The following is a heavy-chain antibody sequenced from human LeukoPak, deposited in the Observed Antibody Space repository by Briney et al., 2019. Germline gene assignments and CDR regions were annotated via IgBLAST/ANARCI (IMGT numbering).Heavy chain of an antibody. V-gene: IGHV4-34*01. CDR1: GGSFSGYY. Sequence: SETLSLTCAVYGGSFSGYYWSWIRQPPGKGLEWIGEINHSGSTNYNPSLKSRVTISVDTPKNQFSLKLSSVTAADTAVYYCARGLRRDWFDPWGQGTLVTVSS. CDR3: ARGLRRDWFDP. J-gene: IGHJ5*02. CDR2: INHSGST.